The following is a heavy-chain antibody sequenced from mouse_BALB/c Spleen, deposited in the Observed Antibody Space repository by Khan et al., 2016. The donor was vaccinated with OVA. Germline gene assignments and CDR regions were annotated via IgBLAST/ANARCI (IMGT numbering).Heavy chain of an antibody. V-gene: IGHV3-2*02. CDR2: INYSGTT. J-gene: IGHJ3*01. Sequence: EVQLQESGPGLVKPSQSLSLTCTVTGFSITSDYAWNWIRQFPGNKLDWMGYINYSGTTSYHPSLKSRISITRDTSKNQFFLQLNSVTTEDTATYYCARGRSYWGQGTLVTVSA. CDR1: GFSITSDYA. CDR3: ARGRSY.